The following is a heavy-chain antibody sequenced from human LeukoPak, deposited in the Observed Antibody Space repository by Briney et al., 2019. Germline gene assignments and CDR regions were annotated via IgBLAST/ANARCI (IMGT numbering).Heavy chain of an antibody. CDR1: GGSISSGSYY. D-gene: IGHD2-15*01. CDR2: IYTSGST. V-gene: IGHV4-61*02. J-gene: IGHJ5*02. Sequence: SSETLSLTCTVSGGSISSGSYYWSWIRQPAGKGLEWIGRIYTSGSTNYNPSLKSRVTISVDTSKNQFSLKLSSVTAADTAVYYCAREDPGYSRDWFDPWGQGTLFTASS. CDR3: AREDPGYSRDWFDP.